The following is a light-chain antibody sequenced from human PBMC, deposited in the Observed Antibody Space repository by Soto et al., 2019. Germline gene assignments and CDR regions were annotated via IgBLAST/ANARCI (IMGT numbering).Light chain of an antibody. J-gene: IGLJ2*01. V-gene: IGLV1-51*02. CDR2: EDN. CDR3: GSWDTSLSGVV. Sequence: QSVLTQPPSVSAAPGQTVTISCSGSSSNIGSNPVSWYQQLPGTAPKLLIYEDNKRPSGIPDRFSGSKSGTSATLGITGLQTGDEADFYCGSWDTSLSGVVFGGGTKLNVL. CDR1: SSNIGSNP.